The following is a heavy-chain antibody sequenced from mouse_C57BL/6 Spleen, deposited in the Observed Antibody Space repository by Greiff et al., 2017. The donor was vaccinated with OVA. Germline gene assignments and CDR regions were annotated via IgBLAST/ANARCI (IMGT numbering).Heavy chain of an antibody. D-gene: IGHD1-1*01. CDR3: ARGATVVAPHAMDY. CDR2: IYPRSGNT. Sequence: VQLQQSGAELARPGASVKLSCKASGYTFTSYGISWVKQRTGQGLEWIGEIYPRSGNTYYNEKFKGKATLTADKSSSTAYMELRSLTSEDSAVYFCARGATVVAPHAMDYWGQGTSVTVSS. CDR1: GYTFTSYG. J-gene: IGHJ4*01. V-gene: IGHV1-81*01.